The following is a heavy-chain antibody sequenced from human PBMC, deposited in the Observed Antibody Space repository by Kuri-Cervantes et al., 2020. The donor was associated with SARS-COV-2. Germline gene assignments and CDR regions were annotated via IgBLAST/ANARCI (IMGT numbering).Heavy chain of an antibody. CDR3: ARPKSNSRYGIGAFDI. D-gene: IGHD5-24*01. Sequence: GSLRLSCTVSGGSISSSSYYWGWIRQPPGKGLEWIGSIYYSGSTYYNPSLKSRVTISVDTSKNQFSLKLSSVTAADTAVYYCARPKSNSRYGIGAFDIWGQGTTVTVSS. V-gene: IGHV4-39*01. CDR1: GGSISSSSYY. J-gene: IGHJ3*02. CDR2: IYYSGST.